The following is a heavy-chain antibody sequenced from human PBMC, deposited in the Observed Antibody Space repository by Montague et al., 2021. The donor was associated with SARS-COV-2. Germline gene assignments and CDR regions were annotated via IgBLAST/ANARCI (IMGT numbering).Heavy chain of an antibody. CDR2: TPSGDSL. J-gene: IGHJ4*02. Sequence: SETLSLTCTVSGGSISNTANYRASICPPPATALDSIVSTPSGDSLFYNSSPHSRPTISADTAKNQFSLKLSSVTAADTAVYYCARHTDNAGRTMDFWGQGT. V-gene: IGHV4-39*01. CDR3: ARHTDNAGRTMDF. CDR1: GGSISNTANY. D-gene: IGHD1-26*01.